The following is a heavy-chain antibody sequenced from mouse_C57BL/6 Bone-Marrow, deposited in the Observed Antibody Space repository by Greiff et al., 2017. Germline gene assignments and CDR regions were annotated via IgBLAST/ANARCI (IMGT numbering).Heavy chain of an antibody. J-gene: IGHJ2*01. Sequence: VQLQQSGAELVRPGASVKLSCTASVFNIKDDYMHWVKQRPEQGLEWIGWIDPENGDTEYASKFQGKATITADTSSNTAYLQLSRLTSEDTAVYYCTTEFLDYWGQGTTLTVSS. CDR1: VFNIKDDY. CDR2: IDPENGDT. CDR3: TTEFLDY. V-gene: IGHV14-4*01.